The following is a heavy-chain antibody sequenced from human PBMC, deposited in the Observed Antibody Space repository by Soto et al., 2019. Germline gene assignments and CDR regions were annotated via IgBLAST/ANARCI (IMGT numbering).Heavy chain of an antibody. Sequence: GGGPRLSCAASGFTFSSYAMHWVRQAPGKGLEWVAVISYDGSNKYYADSVKGRFTISRDNSKNTLYLQMNSLRAEDTAVYYCARPDGRSYYYGMDVWGQGTTVTVSS. CDR1: GFTFSSYA. CDR3: ARPDGRSYYYGMDV. J-gene: IGHJ6*02. V-gene: IGHV3-30-3*01. CDR2: ISYDGSNK.